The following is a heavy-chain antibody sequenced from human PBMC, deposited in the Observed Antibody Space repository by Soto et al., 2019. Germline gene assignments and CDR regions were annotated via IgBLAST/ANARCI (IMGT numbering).Heavy chain of an antibody. CDR1: GYTFSDYA. Sequence: ASVKVSCKASGYTFSDYAMHWVRQAPGQRLEWVGWINIGKGDTKYSQKFQDRVTITRDISASTVYMELTTLRPEDTALYYCAREYYDVLAGRSFDPWGQGTQVTVSS. D-gene: IGHD3-9*01. CDR2: INIGKGDT. V-gene: IGHV1-3*04. J-gene: IGHJ5*02. CDR3: AREYYDVLAGRSFDP.